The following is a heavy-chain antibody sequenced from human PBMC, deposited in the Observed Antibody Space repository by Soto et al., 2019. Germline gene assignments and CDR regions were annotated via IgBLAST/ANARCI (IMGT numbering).Heavy chain of an antibody. Sequence: QVQLVQSGAEVKKPGASVKVSCKASGYTFITYGINWVRQAPGQGLEWMGWINTYNGDTRYAQKVQGGVTMTRDTSMSPAYKELRSLRPDDRAVYYCARGGAHYYDSSGYYYDHWGQGTLVTVSS. D-gene: IGHD3-22*01. V-gene: IGHV1-18*01. CDR3: ARGGAHYYDSSGYYYDH. CDR1: GYTFITYG. CDR2: INTYNGDT. J-gene: IGHJ4*02.